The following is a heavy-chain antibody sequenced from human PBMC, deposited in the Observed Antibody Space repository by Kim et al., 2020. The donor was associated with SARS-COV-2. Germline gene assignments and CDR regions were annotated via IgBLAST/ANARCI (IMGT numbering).Heavy chain of an antibody. Sequence: YGDAVKGRCTISRDKSKNTLYLQMNSLRAADTSVYYCAKGRSTSCYTDFDCWGQGTLVTVSS. V-gene: IGHV3-23*01. D-gene: IGHD2-2*02. J-gene: IGHJ4*02. CDR3: AKGRSTSCYTDFDC.